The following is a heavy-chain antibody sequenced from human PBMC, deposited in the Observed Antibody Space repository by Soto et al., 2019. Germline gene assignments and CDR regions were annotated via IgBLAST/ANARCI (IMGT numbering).Heavy chain of an antibody. Sequence: SETLSLTCTVSGGSISSYYWSWIRQPPGKGLEWIGYIYYSGSTNYNPSLKSRVTISVDTSKNQFSLKLSSVTAADTAVYYCAREYAFSSDYWGQGTVVTVSS. CDR1: GGSISSYY. V-gene: IGHV4-59*12. D-gene: IGHD2-2*01. CDR3: AREYAFSSDY. CDR2: IYYSGST. J-gene: IGHJ4*02.